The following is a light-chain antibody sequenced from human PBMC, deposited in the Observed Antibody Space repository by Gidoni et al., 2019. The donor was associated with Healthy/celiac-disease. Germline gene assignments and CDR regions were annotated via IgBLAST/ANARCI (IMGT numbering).Light chain of an antibody. Sequence: DIQMTKSPSTLSASVGDRVTITCRASQSISSWLAWYQQKPGKAPKLLIYKASSLESGVPSRFSGSGSGTEFTLTISSLQPDDCATYYCQQYNSYSPWTFGQGTKVEIK. CDR2: KAS. CDR1: QSISSW. J-gene: IGKJ1*01. CDR3: QQYNSYSPWT. V-gene: IGKV1-5*03.